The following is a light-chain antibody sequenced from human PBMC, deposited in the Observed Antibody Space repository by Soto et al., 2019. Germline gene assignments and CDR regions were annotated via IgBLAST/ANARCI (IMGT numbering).Light chain of an antibody. V-gene: IGLV2-8*01. Sequence: QSALTQPPSASGSPGQSVTISCTGTSSDVGGYNYVSWYQQHRGKAPKLMISEVSKRPSGVPDRFSGSKSGNTASLTVSGLQAEDEADYYCSSFAGNNHVVFGGGTKLTVL. CDR3: SSFAGNNHVV. J-gene: IGLJ2*01. CDR1: SSDVGGYNY. CDR2: EVS.